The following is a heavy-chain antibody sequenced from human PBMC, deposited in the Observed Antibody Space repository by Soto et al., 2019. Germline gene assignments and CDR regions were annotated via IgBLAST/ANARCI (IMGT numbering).Heavy chain of an antibody. D-gene: IGHD5-12*01. CDR1: GFTFSSYS. Sequence: GGSLRLSCAASGFTFSSYSMNWVRQAPGKGLEWVSSISSSSSYIYYADSVKGRFTISRDNAKNSLYLQMNSLRAEDTAVYYCARGGSGYDFSYYYYYMDVWGKETTVTVSS. CDR3: ARGGSGYDFSYYYYYMDV. CDR2: ISSSSSYI. J-gene: IGHJ6*03. V-gene: IGHV3-21*01.